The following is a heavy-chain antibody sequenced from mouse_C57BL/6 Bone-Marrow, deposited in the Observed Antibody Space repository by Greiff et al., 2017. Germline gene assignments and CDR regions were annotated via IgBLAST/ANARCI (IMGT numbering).Heavy chain of an antibody. CDR3: ARERYGEDYYVDY. D-gene: IGHD2-10*02. V-gene: IGHV1-64*01. CDR1: GYTFTSYW. J-gene: IGHJ2*01. Sequence: QVQLQQSGAELVKPGASVKLSCKASGYTFTSYWMHWVKQRPGQGLEWIGMIHPNSGSTNYNEKFKSKDTLTVDKSSSTAYMQLSSLTSEDAAVYYCARERYGEDYYVDYWGQGTTLTVSS. CDR2: IHPNSGST.